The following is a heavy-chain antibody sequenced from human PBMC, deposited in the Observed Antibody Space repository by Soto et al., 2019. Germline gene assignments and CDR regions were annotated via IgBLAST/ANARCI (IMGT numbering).Heavy chain of an antibody. J-gene: IGHJ5*02. CDR3: VRDGTKTLRDWFDP. D-gene: IGHD1-1*01. CDR1: GASISGFY. V-gene: IGHV4-4*07. Sequence: SETLSLTCTVSGASISGFYWSWVRKSAGKGLEWIGRIYATGTTDYNPSLKSRVMMSVDTSKKQFSLKLRSVTAADTAVYYCVRDGTKTLRDWFDPWGQGILVTVSS. CDR2: IYATGTT.